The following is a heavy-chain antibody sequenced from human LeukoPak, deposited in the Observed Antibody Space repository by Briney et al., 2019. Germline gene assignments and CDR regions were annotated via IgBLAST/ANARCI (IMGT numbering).Heavy chain of an antibody. CDR2: IRYDGSNT. D-gene: IGHD6-19*01. CDR1: GFSFGSYG. J-gene: IGHJ4*02. Sequence: GGSLRLSCAASGFSFGSYGMHWVRQAPGKGLEWVAFIRYDGSNTYYADSVKGRFTISRDNSKNTLYLQMNSLRPEDTAMYYCAKDDSTDWYYFDYWGQGTLVTVSS. V-gene: IGHV3-30*02. CDR3: AKDDSTDWYYFDY.